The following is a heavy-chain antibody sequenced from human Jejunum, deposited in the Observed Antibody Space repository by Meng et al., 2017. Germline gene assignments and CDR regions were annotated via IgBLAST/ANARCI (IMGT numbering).Heavy chain of an antibody. CDR2: IFHSGST. CDR1: CGAIPRVNW. CDR3: ARFDISTAGRGDY. D-gene: IGHD6-13*01. J-gene: IGHJ4*02. Sequence: QAKVHWWGPGPVRPSGTRSLTGAVSCGAIPRVNWWSWVRQPPGKGLEWIGEIFHSGSTTYNPPLKSRVTISVDKSKNQFSLKVTSVTAADTATYYCARFDISTAGRGDYWGQGILVTVSS. V-gene: IGHV4-4*02.